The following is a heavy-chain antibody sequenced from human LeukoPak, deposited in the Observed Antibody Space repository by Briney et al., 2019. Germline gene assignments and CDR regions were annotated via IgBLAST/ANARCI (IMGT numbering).Heavy chain of an antibody. D-gene: IGHD2-2*01. CDR3: ARGIVPARYPFYYYYGMDV. V-gene: IGHV7-4-1*02. Sequence: GASVKVSCKASGYTFTSYAMNWVRQAPGQGLEWMGWINTNTGNPTYAQGFTGRFVFSLDTSVSTAYLQISSLKAEDTAVYYCARGIVPARYPFYYYYGMDVWGQGTTVTVSS. CDR1: GYTFTSYA. CDR2: INTNTGNP. J-gene: IGHJ6*02.